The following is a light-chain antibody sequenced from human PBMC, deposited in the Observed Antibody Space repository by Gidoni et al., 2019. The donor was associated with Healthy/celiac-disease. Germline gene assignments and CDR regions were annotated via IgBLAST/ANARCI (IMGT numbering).Light chain of an antibody. J-gene: IGKJ4*01. V-gene: IGKV3-20*01. CDR3: QQYGSSPPGT. CDR1: QSVSSSY. CDR2: GAS. Sequence: EIVLTQSPGTLSLYPGERTTLSCRAGQSVSSSYLAWYHQKPGQAPRLLIYGASSRATGIPDRFSGSGSGTDFTLTISRLEPEDFAVYYCQQYGSSPPGTFGGGTKVEIK.